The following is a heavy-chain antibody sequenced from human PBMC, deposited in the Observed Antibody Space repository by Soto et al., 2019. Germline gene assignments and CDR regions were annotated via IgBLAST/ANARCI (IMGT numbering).Heavy chain of an antibody. Sequence: GGSLKLSCTASGFTFGDYAMSWFRQAPGKGLEWVGFIRSKAYGGTTEYAASVKGRFTISRDDSKSIAYLQINSLKTEDTAVYYCTRDPSHYDILTGWNYWGQGTLVTVSS. J-gene: IGHJ4*02. V-gene: IGHV3-49*03. CDR3: TRDPSHYDILTGWNY. CDR2: IRSKAYGGTT. CDR1: GFTFGDYA. D-gene: IGHD3-9*01.